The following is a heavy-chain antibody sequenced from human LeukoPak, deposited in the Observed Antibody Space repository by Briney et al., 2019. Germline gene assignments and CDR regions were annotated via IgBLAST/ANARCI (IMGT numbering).Heavy chain of an antibody. D-gene: IGHD3-3*01. Sequence: KTSETLSLTCAVYGGSFSGYYWSWIRQPPGKGLEWIGEINHSGSTNYNPSLKSRVTISVDTSKNQFSLKLSSVTAADTAVYYCAGGTGYDFWSGYTPYFDYWGQGTLVTVSS. V-gene: IGHV4-34*01. CDR1: GGSFSGYY. CDR3: AGGTGYDFWSGYTPYFDY. J-gene: IGHJ4*02. CDR2: INHSGST.